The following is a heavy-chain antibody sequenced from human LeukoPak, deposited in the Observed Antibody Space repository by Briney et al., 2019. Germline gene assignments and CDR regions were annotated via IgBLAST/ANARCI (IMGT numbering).Heavy chain of an antibody. CDR2: ISGSGGST. CDR1: GFSFSSNG. D-gene: IGHD3-22*01. J-gene: IGHJ6*03. CDR3: AKGEDCYDSSGPFTLRYYYMDV. V-gene: IGHV3-23*01. Sequence: PGGSLRLSCAASGFSFSSNGMSWVRQAPGKGLEWVSAISGSGGSTYYADSVKGRFTISRDNSKNTLYLQMNSLRAEDTAVYYCAKGEDCYDSSGPFTLRYYYMDVWGKGTTVTVSS.